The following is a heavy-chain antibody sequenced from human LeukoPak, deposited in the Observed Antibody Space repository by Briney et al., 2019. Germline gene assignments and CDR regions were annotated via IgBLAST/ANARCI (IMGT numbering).Heavy chain of an antibody. CDR2: ISGNGGST. V-gene: IGHV3-64D*09. Sequence: GGSLRLSCSASGFTFSRYPMHWVRQTPGKGLEYVSAISGNGGSTYYADSVKGRFTISRDNSKNTLYLQMSSLRTEDAAIYYCVKAQYDFWSGLDYWGQGTLVTVSS. D-gene: IGHD3-3*01. CDR1: GFTFSRYP. J-gene: IGHJ4*02. CDR3: VKAQYDFWSGLDY.